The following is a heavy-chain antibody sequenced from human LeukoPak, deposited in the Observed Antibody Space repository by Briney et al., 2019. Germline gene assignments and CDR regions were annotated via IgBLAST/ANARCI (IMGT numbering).Heavy chain of an antibody. CDR1: GGSFSGYY. D-gene: IGHD1-7*01. CDR3: ARERELELRFYYYYMDV. Sequence: SETLSLTCAVYGGSFSGYYWSWIRQPPGKGLEWIGEINHSGSTYYNPSLKSRVTISVDTSKNQFSLKLSSVTAADTAVYYCARERELELRFYYYYMDVWGKGTTVTVSS. V-gene: IGHV4-34*01. J-gene: IGHJ6*03. CDR2: INHSGST.